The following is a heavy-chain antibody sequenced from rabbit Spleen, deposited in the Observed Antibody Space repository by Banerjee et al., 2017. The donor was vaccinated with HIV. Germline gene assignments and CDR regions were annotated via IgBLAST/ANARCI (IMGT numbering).Heavy chain of an antibody. CDR3: VRGSATMTMVITGFYLNL. CDR2: IEPIFGST. CDR1: GFSFSSSYY. V-gene: IGHV1S40*01. D-gene: IGHD2-1*01. Sequence: QSLEESGGDLVKPGAPLTLTCTASGFSFSSSYYMCWVRQAPGKGLEWIGYIEPIFGSTYYASWVNGRFTISSHNAQNTLYLQLNSLTAADTATYFCVRGSATMTMVITGFYLNLWGQGTLVTVS. J-gene: IGHJ4*01.